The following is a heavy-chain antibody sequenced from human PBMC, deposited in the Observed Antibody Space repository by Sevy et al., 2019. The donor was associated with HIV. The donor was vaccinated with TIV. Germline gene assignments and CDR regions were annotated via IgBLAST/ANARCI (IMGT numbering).Heavy chain of an antibody. J-gene: IGHJ4*02. Sequence: GGSLRLSCAASGFTFSSYSMNWVRQAPGKGLEWVSSISSSSSYIYYADSVKGRFTISRDNAKNSLYLQMNSLRAEDTAVYYWARDVGINSGSYLNFDYWGQGTLVTVSS. D-gene: IGHD1-26*01. CDR2: ISSSSSYI. V-gene: IGHV3-21*01. CDR1: GFTFSSYS. CDR3: ARDVGINSGSYLNFDY.